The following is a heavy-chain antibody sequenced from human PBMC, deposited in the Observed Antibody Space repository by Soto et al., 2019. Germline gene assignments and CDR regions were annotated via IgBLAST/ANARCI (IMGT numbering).Heavy chain of an antibody. D-gene: IGHD3-22*01. J-gene: IGHJ4*02. CDR3: AKTYYYDSSGYWPDY. V-gene: IGHV3-23*01. CDR1: GFTFSSYA. Sequence: LRLSCAASGFTFSSYAMSWVRQAPGKGLEWVSTISRSGGSTHYADSVKGRFTISRDNSKKTVNLQLNSLRAEDAALYYCAKTYYYDSSGYWPDYWGQGTLVTVSS. CDR2: ISRSGGST.